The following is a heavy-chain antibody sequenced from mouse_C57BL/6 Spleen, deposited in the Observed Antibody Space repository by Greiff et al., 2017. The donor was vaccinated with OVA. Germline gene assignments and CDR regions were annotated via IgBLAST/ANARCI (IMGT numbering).Heavy chain of an antibody. CDR1: GYTFTSYW. D-gene: IGHD4-1*01. CDR3: AAGTRVGYAMDY. Sequence: QVQLKQPGAELVMPGASVKLSRKASGYTFTSYWMHWVKQRPGQGLEWIGEIDPSDSYTNYNQKFKGKSTLTVDKSSSTAYMQLSSLTSEDSAVYYCAAGTRVGYAMDYWGQGTSVTVSS. CDR2: IDPSDSYT. V-gene: IGHV1-69*01. J-gene: IGHJ4*01.